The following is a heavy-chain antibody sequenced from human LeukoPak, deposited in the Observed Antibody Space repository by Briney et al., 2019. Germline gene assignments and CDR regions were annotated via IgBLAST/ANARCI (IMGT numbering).Heavy chain of an antibody. CDR1: GDSVSSNSAA. V-gene: IGHV6-1*01. J-gene: IGHJ4*01. CDR3: VREVDLVVATAVNFDF. CDR2: TYYRSKWSN. Sequence: LQTLSLTCAISGDSVSSNSAAWNWIRQSPSRGLEWLGRTYYRSKWSNDYAPSVESRITINPDTSKNQVSLHLSTVTPDDTAVYYCVREVDLVVATAVNFDFWGQGTLVTVSS. D-gene: IGHD2-21*02.